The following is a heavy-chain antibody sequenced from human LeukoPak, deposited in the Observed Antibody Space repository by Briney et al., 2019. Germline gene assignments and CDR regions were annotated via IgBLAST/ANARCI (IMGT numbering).Heavy chain of an antibody. D-gene: IGHD2-21*01. V-gene: IGHV1-8*01. Sequence: ASVKVSCKASGYTFTSYDINWVRQATGQGLEWMGWMNPNSGNTGYAQKFQGRVTMTRNTSISTAYMGLSSLRSEDTAVYYCARGLMWPEAQTDYWGQGTLVTVSS. CDR1: GYTFTSYD. CDR3: ARGLMWPEAQTDY. J-gene: IGHJ4*02. CDR2: MNPNSGNT.